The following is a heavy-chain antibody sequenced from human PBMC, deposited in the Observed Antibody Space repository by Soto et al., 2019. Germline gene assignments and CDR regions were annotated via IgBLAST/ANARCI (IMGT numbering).Heavy chain of an antibody. CDR3: ARAIPHFDY. V-gene: IGHV1-46*01. CDR1: GYSFTSFY. CDR2: INPNGGST. J-gene: IGHJ4*02. D-gene: IGHD2-21*01. Sequence: QVQLVQSVAAVKEPGASVKISCKPSGYSFTSFYMHWVRQAPGQGLEWMGTINPNGGSTTYAQKFQGRVTMTRDTATSTLYMDLSGLRSEDTAVYYCARAIPHFDYWGQGTLVTVSS.